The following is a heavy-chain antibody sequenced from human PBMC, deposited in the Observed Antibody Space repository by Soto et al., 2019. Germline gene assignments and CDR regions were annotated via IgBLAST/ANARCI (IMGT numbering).Heavy chain of an antibody. CDR1: GGSISSGGYY. Sequence: PSETLSLTCTVSGGSISSGGYYWSWIRQQPGKGLEWIGYIYYSGSTYYNPSLKSLVTISVDTSKNQFSLKLSSVTAADTAVYYCAREWLKTTNDAFDIWGQGTMVTVSS. D-gene: IGHD4-17*01. CDR2: IYYSGST. V-gene: IGHV4-31*01. CDR3: AREWLKTTNDAFDI. J-gene: IGHJ3*02.